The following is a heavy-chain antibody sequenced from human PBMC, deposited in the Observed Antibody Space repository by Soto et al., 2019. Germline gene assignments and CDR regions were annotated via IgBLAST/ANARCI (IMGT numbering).Heavy chain of an antibody. J-gene: IGHJ6*02. Sequence: GGSLRLSCAASGFTFSSYGMHWVRQAPGKGLEWVAVISYDGSNKYYADSVKGRFTISRDNSKNTLYLQMNSLRAEDTAVYYCAKDHQCTNGACYISYYYCMDGWGQGSTVSVSS. V-gene: IGHV3-30*18. CDR1: GFTFSSYG. D-gene: IGHD2-8*01. CDR2: ISYDGSNK. CDR3: AKDHQCTNGACYISYYYCMDG.